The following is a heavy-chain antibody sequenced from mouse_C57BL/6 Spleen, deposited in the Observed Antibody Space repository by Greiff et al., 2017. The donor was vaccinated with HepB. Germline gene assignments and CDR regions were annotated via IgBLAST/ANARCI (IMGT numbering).Heavy chain of an antibody. Sequence: VQLQQSGAELVRPGASVKLSCKASGYTFTDYYINWVKQRPGQGLEWIARIYPGSGNTYYNEKFKGKATLTAEKSSSTAYMQLSSLTSEDSAVYFCARAYSGAMDYWGQRTSVTVSS. CDR1: GYTFTDYY. V-gene: IGHV1-76*01. D-gene: IGHD2-10*01. CDR3: ARAYSGAMDY. CDR2: IYPGSGNT. J-gene: IGHJ4*01.